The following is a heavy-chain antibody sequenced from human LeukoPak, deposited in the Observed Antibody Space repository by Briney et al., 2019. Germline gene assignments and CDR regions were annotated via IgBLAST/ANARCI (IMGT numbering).Heavy chain of an antibody. CDR3: AKDREHSYGYYFDY. CDR2: INSDGSST. CDR1: GFTFSSYG. J-gene: IGHJ4*02. V-gene: IGHV3-74*01. Sequence: GRSLRLSCAASGFTFSSYGMHWVRQAPGKGLVWVSRINSDGSSTSYADSVKGRFTISRDNAKNTLYLQMNSLRAEDTAVYYCAKDREHSYGYYFDYWGQGTLVTVSS. D-gene: IGHD5-18*01.